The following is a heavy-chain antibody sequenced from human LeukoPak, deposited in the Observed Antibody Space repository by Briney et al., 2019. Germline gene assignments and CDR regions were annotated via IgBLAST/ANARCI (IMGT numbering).Heavy chain of an antibody. CDR2: IRQDGSDK. CDR3: ARDMGGDGFDI. V-gene: IGHV3-7*04. Sequence: PGGSLRLSCAASGFTFSSFWMTWLRQAPGKGLEWVANIRQDGSDKYYVDSVEGRVTISRDNAKKSLFLQMSSLRVEDTAVYYCARDMGGDGFDIWGQGTMVTVSS. J-gene: IGHJ3*02. CDR1: GFTFSSFW. D-gene: IGHD3-16*01.